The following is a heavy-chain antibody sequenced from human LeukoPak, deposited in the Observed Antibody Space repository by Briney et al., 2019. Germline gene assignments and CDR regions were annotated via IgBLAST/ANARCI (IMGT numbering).Heavy chain of an antibody. CDR2: IYYSGST. CDR1: GGSISNYY. CDR3: ARVAIFGVVNY. Sequence: SETLSLTCTVSGGSISNYYWSWIRQPPGKGLEWIGSIYYSGSTYYNPSLKSRVTISVDTSKNQFSLKLSSVTAADTAVYYCARVAIFGVVNYWGQGTLVTVSS. D-gene: IGHD3-3*01. V-gene: IGHV4-39*07. J-gene: IGHJ4*02.